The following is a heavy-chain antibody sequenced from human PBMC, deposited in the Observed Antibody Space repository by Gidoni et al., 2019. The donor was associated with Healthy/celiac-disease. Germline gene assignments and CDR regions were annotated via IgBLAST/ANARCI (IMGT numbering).Heavy chain of an antibody. CDR1: GGSFSGYY. CDR2: INHSGST. V-gene: IGHV4-34*01. Sequence: QVQLQQWGAGLLKPSETLSLTCAVYGGSFSGYYWSWIRQPPGKGLEWIGEINHSGSTNYNPSLKSRVTISVDTSKNQFSLKLSSVTAADTAVYYCARNPGSYRIDYWGQGTLVTVSS. D-gene: IGHD1-26*01. CDR3: ARNPGSYRIDY. J-gene: IGHJ4*02.